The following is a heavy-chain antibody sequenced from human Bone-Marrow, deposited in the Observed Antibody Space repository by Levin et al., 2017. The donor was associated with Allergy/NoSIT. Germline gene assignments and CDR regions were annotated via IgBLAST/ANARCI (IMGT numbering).Heavy chain of an antibody. CDR1: GYSISSGYY. Sequence: RSSETLSLTCAVSGYSISSGYYWGWIRQPPGKGLEWIGSIYHSGSTYYNPSLKSRVTISVDTSKNQFSLKLSSVTAADTAVYYCARVLRASLYIYDYWGQGTLVTVSS. CDR3: ARVLRASLYIYDY. J-gene: IGHJ4*02. CDR2: IYHSGST. V-gene: IGHV4-38-2*01. D-gene: IGHD1-1*01.